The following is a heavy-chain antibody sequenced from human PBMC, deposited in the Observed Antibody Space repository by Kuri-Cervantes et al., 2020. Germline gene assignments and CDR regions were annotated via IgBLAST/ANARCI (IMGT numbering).Heavy chain of an antibody. D-gene: IGHD3-10*01. J-gene: IGHJ4*02. V-gene: IGHV3-21*01. CDR1: GSTFSSYA. CDR2: ISSSSSYI. Sequence: GESLKISCAASGSTFSSYAMSWVRQAPGKGLEWVSSISSSSSYIYYADSVKDRFTISRDNAKNSLYLQMNSLRAEDTAVYHCARVSTMVRGVTPYFDYWGQGTLVTVSS. CDR3: ARVSTMVRGVTPYFDY.